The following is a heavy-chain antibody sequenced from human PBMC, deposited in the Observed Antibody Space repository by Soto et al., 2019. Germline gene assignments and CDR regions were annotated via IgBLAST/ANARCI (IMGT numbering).Heavy chain of an antibody. Sequence: ASVKVSCKASGYTFTSYAMHWVRQAPGQRLEWMGWINAGNGNTKYSQKFQGRVTITRDTSASTAYMELSSLRSDDTAVYYCATADPRALAPYYFDYWGQGTLVTVSS. CDR1: GYTFTSYA. CDR2: INAGNGNT. J-gene: IGHJ4*02. V-gene: IGHV1-3*01. CDR3: ATADPRALAPYYFDY.